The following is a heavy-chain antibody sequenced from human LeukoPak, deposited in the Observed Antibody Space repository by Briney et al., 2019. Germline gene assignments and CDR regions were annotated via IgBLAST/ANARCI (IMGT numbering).Heavy chain of an antibody. Sequence: GGSLRLSCAASGFTVSSNYMSWVRQAPGKGLEWVSVIYSGGSTYYADSVKGRFTISRDNSKNTLYLQMNSLRAEDTAVYYCARLPPGGDYHFDYWGQGTLVTVSS. CDR3: ARLPPGGDYHFDY. CDR1: GFTVSSNY. V-gene: IGHV3-53*01. CDR2: IYSGGST. J-gene: IGHJ4*02. D-gene: IGHD4-17*01.